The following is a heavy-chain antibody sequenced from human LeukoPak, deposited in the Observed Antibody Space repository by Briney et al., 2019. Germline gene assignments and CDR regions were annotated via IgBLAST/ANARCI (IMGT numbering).Heavy chain of an antibody. CDR1: GFTFSSYA. D-gene: IGHD3-22*01. Sequence: GGSLRLSSAASGFTFSSYAMSWVRQAPGKGLEWVSAISGSGGSTYYADSVKGRFTISRDNSKNTLYLQMNSLRAEDTAVYYCAKDRPGNYYDSSGYYYVPVYWGQGTLVTVSS. V-gene: IGHV3-23*01. CDR3: AKDRPGNYYDSSGYYYVPVY. CDR2: ISGSGGST. J-gene: IGHJ4*02.